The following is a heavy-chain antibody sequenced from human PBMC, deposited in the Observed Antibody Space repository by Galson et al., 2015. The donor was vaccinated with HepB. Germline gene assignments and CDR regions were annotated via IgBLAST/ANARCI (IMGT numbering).Heavy chain of an antibody. J-gene: IGHJ4*02. CDR2: IFGRGNNP. V-gene: IGHV3-23*03. CDR1: GFTYSDFP. D-gene: IGHD1-26*01. CDR3: AKFQGQVYSNYHFDS. Sequence: SLRLSCAASGFTYSDFPRSWVRQVPGKRLEWVSGIFGRGNNPNHAASAKGRCTISRENSKNTLYLEMNSLRAEDTAVYYCAKFQGQVYSNYHFDSWGQGTLVAISS.